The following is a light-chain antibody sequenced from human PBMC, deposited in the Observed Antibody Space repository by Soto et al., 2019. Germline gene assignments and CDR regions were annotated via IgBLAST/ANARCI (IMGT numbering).Light chain of an antibody. J-gene: IGKJ4*01. CDR1: RSFASSY. V-gene: IGKV3-20*01. Sequence: EVVLTQNPSTLTLHQVESATVSCRPSRSFASSYLAWYQQRPGQAPRLLIYGASNRATGIPDRFSGSGSGTDFTLTISRLEPEDFAVFYCQQYVTTPLTFGGGTKVAIK. CDR2: GAS. CDR3: QQYVTTPLT.